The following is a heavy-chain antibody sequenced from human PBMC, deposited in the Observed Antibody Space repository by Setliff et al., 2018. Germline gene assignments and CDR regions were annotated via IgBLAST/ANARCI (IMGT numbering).Heavy chain of an antibody. CDR3: ARAGLLWFGDQTYYYYGMDV. CDR1: GGTFSSYA. V-gene: IGHV1-69*05. Sequence: SVKVSCKASGGTFSSYAISWVRQAPGQGLEWMGGIIPIFATANYPQKFQGRVTITTDESTRTAYMELRSLRSDDTAVYYCARAGLLWFGDQTYYYYGMDVWGQGTTVTVSS. D-gene: IGHD3-10*01. CDR2: IIPIFATA. J-gene: IGHJ6*02.